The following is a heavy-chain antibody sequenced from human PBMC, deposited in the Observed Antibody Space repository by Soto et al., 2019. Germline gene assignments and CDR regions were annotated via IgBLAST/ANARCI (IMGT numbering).Heavy chain of an antibody. Sequence: GGSLRRSCAASGFTFSDYYMSWIRQAPGKXLEWVSYISSSGSTIYYADSVKGRFTISRDNAKNSLYLQMNSLRAEDTAVYYCPSPNRYCSGGSCYSSPMGYWGHVTLVTVSS. CDR3: PSPNRYCSGGSCYSSPMGY. CDR2: ISSSGSTI. D-gene: IGHD2-15*01. J-gene: IGHJ4*01. V-gene: IGHV3-11*01. CDR1: GFTFSDYY.